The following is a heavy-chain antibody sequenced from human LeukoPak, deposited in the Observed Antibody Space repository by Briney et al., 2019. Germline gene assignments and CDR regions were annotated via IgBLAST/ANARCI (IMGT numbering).Heavy chain of an antibody. D-gene: IGHD3-22*01. J-gene: IGHJ4*02. CDR1: GVSFSGYY. CDR2: IYYSGST. Sequence: PSETLSLTCAVYGVSFSGYYWSWIRQPPGKGLEWIGYIYYSGSTNYNPSLKSRVTISVDTSKNQFSLKLSSVTAADTAVYYCARAHSGYSIDCWGQGTLVTVSS. CDR3: ARAHSGYSIDC. V-gene: IGHV4-59*01.